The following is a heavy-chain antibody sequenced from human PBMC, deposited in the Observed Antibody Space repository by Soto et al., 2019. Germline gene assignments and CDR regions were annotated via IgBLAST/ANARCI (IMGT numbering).Heavy chain of an antibody. J-gene: IGHJ6*02. V-gene: IGHV4-31*03. CDR3: ARDQEYSSSSYYYGMDV. CDR1: GGSISSGGYY. CDR2: IYYSVST. D-gene: IGHD6-13*01. Sequence: SETLSLTCTVSGGSISSGGYYWSWIRQHPGKGLGWIGYIYYSVSTYYNPSLKSRVTISVDTSKNQFSLKLSSVTAADTAVYYCARDQEYSSSSYYYGMDVWGQGTTVTVSS.